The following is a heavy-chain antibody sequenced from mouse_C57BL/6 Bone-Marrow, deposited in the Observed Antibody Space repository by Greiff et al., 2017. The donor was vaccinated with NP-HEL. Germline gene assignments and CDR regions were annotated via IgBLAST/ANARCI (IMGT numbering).Heavy chain of an antibody. J-gene: IGHJ1*03. CDR3: TRPIYYYRWYFDV. V-gene: IGHV6-6*01. Sequence: EVQLQESGGGLVQPGGSMKLSCAASGFTFSDAWMDWVRQSPEKGLEWVAEIRNKANNHATYYAESVKGRFTISRDDSKSSVYLQMNSLRAEDTGIYYCTRPIYYYRWYFDVWGTGTTVTVSS. CDR1: GFTFSDAW. CDR2: IRNKANNHAT. D-gene: IGHD1-1*01.